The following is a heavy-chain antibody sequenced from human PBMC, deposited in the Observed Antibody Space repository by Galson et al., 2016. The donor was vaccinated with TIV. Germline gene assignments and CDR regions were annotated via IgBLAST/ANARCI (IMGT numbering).Heavy chain of an antibody. Sequence: SVKVSCKASGGIFSGYAINWVRQAPGQGLEWMGRIISIFRTANYAEKFQGRVTITADESTDTAYVELNSLTSEDTAVYHCARATNYYDNWFDPWGQGTLVTVSS. CDR3: ARATNYYDNWFDP. D-gene: IGHD3-10*01. CDR1: GGIFSGYA. CDR2: IISIFRTA. J-gene: IGHJ5*02. V-gene: IGHV1-69*13.